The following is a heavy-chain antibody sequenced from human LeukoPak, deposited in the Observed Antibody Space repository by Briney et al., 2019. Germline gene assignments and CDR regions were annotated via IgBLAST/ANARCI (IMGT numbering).Heavy chain of an antibody. J-gene: IGHJ1*01. V-gene: IGHV1-24*01. D-gene: IGHD6-13*01. Sequence: ASVKVSCKVSGYTLTELSMRWVRQAPGKGLEWMGGFDPEDGETIYAQKFQGRVTMTEDTSTDTAYMELSSLRSEDTAVYYCATHLLNIAADRAEYFQHWGQGTLVTVSS. CDR3: ATHLLNIAADRAEYFQH. CDR1: GYTLTELS. CDR2: FDPEDGET.